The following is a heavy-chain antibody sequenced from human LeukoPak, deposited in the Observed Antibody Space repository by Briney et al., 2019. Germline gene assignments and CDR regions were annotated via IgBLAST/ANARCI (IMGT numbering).Heavy chain of an antibody. D-gene: IGHD3-10*01. J-gene: IGHJ4*02. CDR3: ARADGTAYGSGPFDY. CDR2: IYYSGST. V-gene: IGHV4-59*01. Sequence: ASETLSLTCTVSGGSSSSYYWSWIRQPPGKGLEWIGYIYYSGSTNYNPSLKSRVTISVDTSKNQFSLKLSSVTAADTAVYYCARADGTAYGSGPFDYWGQGTLVTVPS. CDR1: GGSSSSYY.